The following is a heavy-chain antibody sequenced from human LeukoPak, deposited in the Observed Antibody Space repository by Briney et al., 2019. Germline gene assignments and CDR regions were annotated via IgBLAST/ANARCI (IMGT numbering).Heavy chain of an antibody. V-gene: IGHV4-4*02. CDR2: IYYSGST. CDR1: GGSISSSNW. CDR3: ARGTGPGDFWSGYFFDY. J-gene: IGHJ4*02. Sequence: KTSETLSLTCAVSGGSISSSNWWSWVRQPPGKGLEWIGYIYYSGSTNYNPSLKSRVTISVDTSKNQFSLKLSSVTAADTAVYYCARGTGPGDFWSGYFFDYWGQGTLVTVSS. D-gene: IGHD3-3*01.